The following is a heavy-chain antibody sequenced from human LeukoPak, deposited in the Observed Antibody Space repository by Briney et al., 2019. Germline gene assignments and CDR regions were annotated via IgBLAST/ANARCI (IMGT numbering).Heavy chain of an antibody. V-gene: IGHV1-46*01. D-gene: IGHD3-10*01. CDR1: GGTFSSYA. J-gene: IGHJ6*03. CDR2: INPTGGST. Sequence: ASVKVSCKASGGTFSSYAISWVRQAPGEGLEWMGIINPTGGSTSYAQKFQGRVTMTRDTSTSTVYMELSSLRSEDTAVYYCARKTMAPRNYYYYYYMDVWGKGTTVTVSS. CDR3: ARKTMAPRNYYYYYYMDV.